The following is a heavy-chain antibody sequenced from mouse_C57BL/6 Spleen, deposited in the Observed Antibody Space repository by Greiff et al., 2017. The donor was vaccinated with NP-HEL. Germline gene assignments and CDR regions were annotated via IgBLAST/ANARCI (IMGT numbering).Heavy chain of an antibody. V-gene: IGHV7-3*03. CDR3: AKTGTGYAMDY. Sequence: EVQGVESGGGLVQPGGSLSLSCAASGFTFTDYYMSWVRQPPGKALEWLGFIRNKANGYTTEYSASVKGRFTISRDNSQSILYLQMNALRAEDSATYYCAKTGTGYAMDYWGQGTSVTVSS. CDR1: GFTFTDYY. CDR2: IRNKANGYTT. D-gene: IGHD4-1*01. J-gene: IGHJ4*01.